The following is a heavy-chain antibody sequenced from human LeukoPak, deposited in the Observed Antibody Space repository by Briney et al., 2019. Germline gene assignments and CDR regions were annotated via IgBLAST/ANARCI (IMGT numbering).Heavy chain of an antibody. CDR2: IYYSGST. CDR3: ARQLGDRLLFDY. D-gene: IGHD2-21*01. J-gene: IGHJ4*02. V-gene: IGHV4-30-4*07. CDR1: GGSISSGGYS. Sequence: SQTLSLTCAVSGGSISSGGYSWSWIRQPPGKGLKWIGYIYYSGSTYYNPSLKSRVTISVDTSKNQFSLKLSSVTAADTAVYYCARQLGDRLLFDYWGQGTLVTVSS.